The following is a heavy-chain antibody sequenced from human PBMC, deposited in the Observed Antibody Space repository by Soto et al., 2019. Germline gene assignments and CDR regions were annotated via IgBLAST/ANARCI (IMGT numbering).Heavy chain of an antibody. D-gene: IGHD2-2*01. J-gene: IGHJ5*02. V-gene: IGHV3-11*01. Sequence: GGSLRLSCAASVFTFSGYYMSWICQAPGKGLEWVSYISSSGSTIYYADSVKGRFTISRDNAKNSLYLQMNSLRAEDTAVYYCASTLNLVVVPAAMGWFDPWGQGTLVTVSS. CDR3: ASTLNLVVVPAAMGWFDP. CDR2: ISSSGSTI. CDR1: VFTFSGYY.